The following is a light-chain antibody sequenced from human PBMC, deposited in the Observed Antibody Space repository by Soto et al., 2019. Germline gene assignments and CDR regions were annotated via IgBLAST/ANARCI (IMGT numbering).Light chain of an antibody. V-gene: IGLV1-51*01. CDR2: DNN. Sequence: QAVVTQPPSVSAAPGQKVTISCSGSSSNVGSNYVSWYQQLPGTAPKLLIYDNNKRPSGIPDRFSGSKSGTSATLDITGLQTGDEAYYYCATWDRSLSVYVLFGGGTKLTVL. CDR3: ATWDRSLSVYVL. CDR1: SSNVGSNY. J-gene: IGLJ2*01.